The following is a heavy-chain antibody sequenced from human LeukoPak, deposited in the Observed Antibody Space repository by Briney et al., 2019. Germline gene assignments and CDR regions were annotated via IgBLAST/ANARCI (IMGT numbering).Heavy chain of an antibody. CDR2: ISGTGGGT. CDR3: ARDSGLGGFFFDY. CDR1: GFIFNNHA. Sequence: GGSLRLSCATSGFIFNNHAMNWVRQAPGKGLEWVSGISGTGGGTYYADSVKGRLTISRDNSRATLYLQINSLRAEDTALYFCARDSGLGGFFFDYWGQGSLVTVSS. D-gene: IGHD1-26*01. J-gene: IGHJ4*02. V-gene: IGHV3-23*01.